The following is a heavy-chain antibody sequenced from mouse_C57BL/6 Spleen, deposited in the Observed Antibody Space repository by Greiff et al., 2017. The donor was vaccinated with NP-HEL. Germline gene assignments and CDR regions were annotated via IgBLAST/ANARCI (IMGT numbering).Heavy chain of an antibody. V-gene: IGHV3-6*01. D-gene: IGHD2-4*01. CDR2: ISYDGSN. CDR1: GYSITSGYY. CDR3: AGGLRLGFDY. J-gene: IGHJ2*01. Sequence: ESGPGLVKPSQSLSLTCSVTGYSITSGYYWNWIRQFPGNKLEWMGYISYDGSNNYNPSLKNRISITRDTSKNQFFLKLNSVTTEDTATYYCAGGLRLGFDYWGQGTTLTVSS.